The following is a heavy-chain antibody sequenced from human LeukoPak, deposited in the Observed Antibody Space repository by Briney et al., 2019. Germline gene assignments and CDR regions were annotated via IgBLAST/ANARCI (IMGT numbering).Heavy chain of an antibody. CDR1: VGSISSYY. CDR3: ATRADYGGNMDY. V-gene: IGHV4-59*08. J-gene: IGHJ4*02. CDR2: IYYSGST. Sequence: PSETLSLTCTVSVGSISSYYWSWIRQPPGKGLEWIGYIYYSGSTNYNPSLKSRVTISVDTSKNQFSLKLSSVTAADTAVYYCATRADYGGNMDYWGQGTLVTVSS. D-gene: IGHD4-23*01.